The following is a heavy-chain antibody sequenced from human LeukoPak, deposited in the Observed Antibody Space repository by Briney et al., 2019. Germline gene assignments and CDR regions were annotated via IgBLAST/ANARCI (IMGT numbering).Heavy chain of an antibody. CDR1: GFTFSDYW. V-gene: IGHV3-7*01. Sequence: GGSLRLSCAASGFTFSDYWMSWVRQTPEKGLQWVANIKPDGSEGYFINSVKGRFTISRDNAKNSLYLQMNSLRAEDTAVYYCAREQGALDSWGQGTLVTVSS. J-gene: IGHJ4*02. CDR2: IKPDGSEG. CDR3: AREQGALDS.